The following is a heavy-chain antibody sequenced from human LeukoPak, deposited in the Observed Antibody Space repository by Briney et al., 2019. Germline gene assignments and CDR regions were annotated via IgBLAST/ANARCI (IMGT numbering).Heavy chain of an antibody. J-gene: IGHJ4*02. CDR1: GGSVSSRNYY. CDR3: ARQTDMIIVVTYFDY. Sequence: SKTLSLTCTVSGGSVSSRNYYWGWIRQPPGKGLEWIGSIYNSGNTYYNPSLKSRVTISVDTSKNQVSLKLGSLTAADTAVYYCARQTDMIIVVTYFDYWGQGTQVTVSS. V-gene: IGHV4-39*01. CDR2: IYNSGNT. D-gene: IGHD3-22*01.